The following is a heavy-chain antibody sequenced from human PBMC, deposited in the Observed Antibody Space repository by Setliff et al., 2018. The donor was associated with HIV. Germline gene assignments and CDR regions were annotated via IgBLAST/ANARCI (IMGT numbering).Heavy chain of an antibody. V-gene: IGHV3-11*06. CDR3: ARGVRGVVNGMDV. Sequence: GGSLRLSCAASGFSFSDSHMTWIHQAPGKGLEWVSYISTTSSTSYADSVKGRFTISRDNAKNTLYLQMNSLRAEDTAVYYCARGVRGVVNGMDVWGQGTTVTVSS. CDR1: GFSFSDSH. D-gene: IGHD3-10*01. CDR2: ISTTSST. J-gene: IGHJ6*02.